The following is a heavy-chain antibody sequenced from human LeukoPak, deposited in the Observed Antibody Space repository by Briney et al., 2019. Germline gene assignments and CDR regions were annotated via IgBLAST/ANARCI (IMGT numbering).Heavy chain of an antibody. CDR2: INPNSGGT. V-gene: IGHV1-2*02. J-gene: IGHJ4*02. CDR3: ARDERYDSSGYPFDY. D-gene: IGHD3-22*01. Sequence: ASVKVSCKASGYTFTSYYMHWVRQAPGQGLEWMGWINPNSGGTNYAQKFQGRVTMTRDTSISTAYMEVSRLRADDTAVYYCARDERYDSSGYPFDYWGQGALVTVSS. CDR1: GYTFTSYY.